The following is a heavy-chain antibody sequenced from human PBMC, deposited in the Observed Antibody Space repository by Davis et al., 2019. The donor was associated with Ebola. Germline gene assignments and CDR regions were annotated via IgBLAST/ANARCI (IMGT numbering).Heavy chain of an antibody. J-gene: IGHJ5*02. Sequence: GESLKISCAASGFTFSTYSMSWVRQAPGKGLEWVSYISSSSSTIYYADSVKGRFTISRDNAKKSLYLQMNSLREEDTAVYYCARGQEVVVAATGDWFDPWGQGTLVTVSS. CDR1: GFTFSTYS. V-gene: IGHV3-48*02. CDR2: ISSSSSTI. D-gene: IGHD2-15*01. CDR3: ARGQEVVVAATGDWFDP.